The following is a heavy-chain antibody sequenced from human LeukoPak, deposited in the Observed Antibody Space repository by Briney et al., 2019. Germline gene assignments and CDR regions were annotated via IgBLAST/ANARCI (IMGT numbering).Heavy chain of an antibody. D-gene: IGHD6-13*01. CDR2: INPNSGGT. Sequence: ASVKVSCKASGYTFTGYYMHWVRQAPGQGLEWMGWINPNSGGTNYAQKFQGRVTMTRDTSISTAYMELSRLRSDDTAVYYCAREGGIAAAGHNWFDPWGQGTLVTVSS. CDR3: AREGGIAAAGHNWFDP. V-gene: IGHV1-2*02. CDR1: GYTFTGYY. J-gene: IGHJ5*02.